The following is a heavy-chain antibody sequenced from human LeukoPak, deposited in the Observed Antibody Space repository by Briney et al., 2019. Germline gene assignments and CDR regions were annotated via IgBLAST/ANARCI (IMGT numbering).Heavy chain of an antibody. J-gene: IGHJ4*02. CDR3: ARRGYFDY. CDR2: IYSSGST. Sequence: SETLSLTCIVSGGSISSYYWSWIRQPPGKGLEWIGYIYSSGSTSYNPSLKSRVTISVDTSKNQFSLNLKSVTAADTAVYYRARRGYFDYWGQGTLVTVSS. CDR1: GGSISSYY. V-gene: IGHV4-4*09. D-gene: IGHD3-10*01.